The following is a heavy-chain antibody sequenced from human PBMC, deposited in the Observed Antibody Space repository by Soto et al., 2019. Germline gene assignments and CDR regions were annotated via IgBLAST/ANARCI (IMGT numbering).Heavy chain of an antibody. J-gene: IGHJ3*01. CDR1: GGSISGYY. V-gene: IGHV4-4*07. CDR3: ARVGRTRATVTTDAFDV. D-gene: IGHD4-17*01. Sequence: QVQLQESGPGLVKPSETLSLTCTVSGGSISGYYWSWIRQPAGKRLEWIGRIYASGNTNKNPSLKSRVTMSVDTSKNQYSVRLNSVTAADTAVYYCARVGRTRATVTTDAFDVWGQGTKVTVSS. CDR2: IYASGNT.